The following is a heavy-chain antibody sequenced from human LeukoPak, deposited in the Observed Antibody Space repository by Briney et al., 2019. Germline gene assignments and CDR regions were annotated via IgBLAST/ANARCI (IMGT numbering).Heavy chain of an antibody. V-gene: IGHV3-48*03. CDR1: GFTFSSYE. CDR2: ISSSGSTI. J-gene: IGHJ6*03. D-gene: IGHD5-18*01. CDR3: ARVPGYSYGYVDV. Sequence: PGGSLRLSCAASGFTFSSYEMNWVRQAPGKGLEWVSYISSSGSTIYYADSVKGRFTISRDNAKNSLYLQMNSLRAEDTAVYYCARVPGYSYGYVDVWGKGTTVTISS.